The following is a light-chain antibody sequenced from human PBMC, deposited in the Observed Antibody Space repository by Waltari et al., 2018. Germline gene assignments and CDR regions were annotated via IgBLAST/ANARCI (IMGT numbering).Light chain of an antibody. Sequence: QSALTQPPSASGSPGESVTISCTGTSSDIGDYDYVSWYQQHPGKAPKLMIYEVLNRPSGVPDRFSRYKSGNTSSRTVSGLQAEDEADYYCCSYAGTNNFYVFGTGTKVTVL. CDR1: SSDIGDYDY. CDR3: CSYAGTNNFYV. CDR2: EVL. V-gene: IGLV2-8*01. J-gene: IGLJ1*01.